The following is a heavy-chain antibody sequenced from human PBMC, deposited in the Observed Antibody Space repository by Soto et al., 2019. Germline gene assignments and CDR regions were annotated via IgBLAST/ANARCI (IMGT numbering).Heavy chain of an antibody. V-gene: IGHV3-15*04. Sequence: GGYLRLSCTASGVTFSKAYMNWVRQAPGKGLEWVGQIDSKIDADKTDLAAPVKGRFTRSRDDSKHTVYLQMNGLEIEDTAMYYCVTRFTAVATARFDYWGQGTLVTVSS. CDR1: GVTFSKAY. CDR3: VTRFTAVATARFDY. D-gene: IGHD2-21*02. J-gene: IGHJ4*02. CDR2: IDSKIDADKT.